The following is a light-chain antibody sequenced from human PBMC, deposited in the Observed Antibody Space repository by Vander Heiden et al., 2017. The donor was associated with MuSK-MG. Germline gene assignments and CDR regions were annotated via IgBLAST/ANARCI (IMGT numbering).Light chain of an antibody. V-gene: IGLV2-23*02. CDR2: EVS. CDR3: CSYAGNSTWV. CDR1: SSDVGSYNF. Sequence: HSALTQPASVSGSPGQSITISCTGSSSDVGSYNFVAWYQQHPGKAPQLMIFEVSKRPSGVSNRFSGSKSGNTASLTISGLQAEDEADYYCCSYAGNSTWVFGGGTKVTVL. J-gene: IGLJ3*02.